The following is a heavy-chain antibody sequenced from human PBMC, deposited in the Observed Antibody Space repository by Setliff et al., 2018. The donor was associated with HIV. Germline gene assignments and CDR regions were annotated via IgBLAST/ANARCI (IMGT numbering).Heavy chain of an antibody. V-gene: IGHV3-48*01. J-gene: IGHJ3*01. CDR3: ARREYNYVPRAFDL. D-gene: IGHD1-1*01. Sequence: QPGGSLRLSCAASGFTFSTYSMNWVRRAPGKGLEWIAYIYIGSNSIYYGDSAKGRFTISRDNVKNSVYLQMNSLRVEDTAVYYCARREYNYVPRAFDLWGRGTMVTV. CDR2: IYIGSNSI. CDR1: GFTFSTYS.